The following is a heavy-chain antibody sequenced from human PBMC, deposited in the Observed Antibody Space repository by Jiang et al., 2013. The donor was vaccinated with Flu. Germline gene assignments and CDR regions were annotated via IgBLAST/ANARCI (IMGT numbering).Heavy chain of an antibody. CDR3: ARRIVAAGRWFDP. Sequence: VQLLESGGGLVQPGGSLRLSCAASGFTFSNYAMSWVRQAPGKGLEWISVITGGGGGTYYADSVKGRFTISRDNSKNALYLQMNSLRAEDTAVYYCARRIVAAGRWFDPGAREPWSPSPQ. CDR1: GFTFSNYA. CDR2: ITGGGGGT. J-gene: IGHJ5*02. D-gene: IGHD6-13*01. V-gene: IGHV3-23*01.